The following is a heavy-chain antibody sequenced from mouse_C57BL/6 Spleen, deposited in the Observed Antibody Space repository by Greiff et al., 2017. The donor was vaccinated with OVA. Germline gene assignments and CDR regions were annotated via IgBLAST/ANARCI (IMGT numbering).Heavy chain of an antibody. J-gene: IGHJ4*01. V-gene: IGHV5-9-1*02. CDR2: ISSGGDYI. CDR3: TRDQNYGSSYAMDY. D-gene: IGHD1-1*01. CDR1: GFTFSSYA. Sequence: VESGEGLVKPGGSLKLSCAASGFTFSSYAMSWVRQTPEKRLEWVAYISSGGDYIYYADTVKGRFTISRDNARNTLYLQMSSLKSEDTAMYYCTRDQNYGSSYAMDYWGQGTSVTVSS.